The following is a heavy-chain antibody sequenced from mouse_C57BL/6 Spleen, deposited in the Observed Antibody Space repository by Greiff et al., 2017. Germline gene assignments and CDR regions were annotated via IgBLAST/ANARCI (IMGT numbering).Heavy chain of an antibody. CDR3: ARDGSNYPTVGFDV. Sequence: EVHLVESGGGLVKPGGSLKLSCAASGFTFSSYAMSWVRQTPEKRLEWVATISDGGSYTYYPDNVKGRFTISRDNAKNNLYLQMSHLKSEDTAMYYCARDGSNYPTVGFDVWGTGTTVTVSS. D-gene: IGHD2-5*01. V-gene: IGHV5-4*01. CDR2: ISDGGSYT. J-gene: IGHJ1*03. CDR1: GFTFSSYA.